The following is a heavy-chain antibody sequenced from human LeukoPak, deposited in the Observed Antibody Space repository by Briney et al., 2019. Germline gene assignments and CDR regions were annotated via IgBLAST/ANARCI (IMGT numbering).Heavy chain of an antibody. CDR2: IIPIFGTA. CDR3: AREGIPPYAFDI. J-gene: IGHJ3*02. CDR1: GGTFSSYA. Sequence: SVKVSCKASGGTFSSYAISWVRQAPGQGLEWMGGIIPIFGTANYAQKFQGRVTITADESTSTAYMELSSLRSEDTAVYYCAREGIPPYAFDIWGQGTMVTVSS. D-gene: IGHD2-21*01. V-gene: IGHV1-69*13.